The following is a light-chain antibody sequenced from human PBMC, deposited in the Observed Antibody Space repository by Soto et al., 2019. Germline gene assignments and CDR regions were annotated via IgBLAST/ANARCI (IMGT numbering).Light chain of an antibody. CDR3: ATWDDTLNGVL. V-gene: IGLV1-44*01. J-gene: IGLJ2*01. Sequence: QTVVTQSPSASGTPGQRVTISCSGSSSNIGSNTVNWYQQLPGSAPKLLIYSNNQRPSGVPDRFSGSKSGTSASLAISGLQSEDEADYSCATWDDTLNGVLFGGGTKVTVL. CDR1: SSNIGSNT. CDR2: SNN.